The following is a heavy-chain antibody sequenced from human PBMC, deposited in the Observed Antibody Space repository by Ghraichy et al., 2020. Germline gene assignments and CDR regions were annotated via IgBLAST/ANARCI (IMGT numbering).Heavy chain of an antibody. CDR2: IRFDGNRK. Sequence: GGSLRLSCEVSGFTFSSYGMHWVRQAPGKGLEWVAFIRFDGNRKSYADSVKGRFTVSRDNSKNTVSLQVDSLRREDTALYFCAKDTAVAKNEAFDIWGQGTLVTVSS. J-gene: IGHJ3*02. V-gene: IGHV3-30*02. D-gene: IGHD6-19*01. CDR1: GFTFSSYG. CDR3: AKDTAVAKNEAFDI.